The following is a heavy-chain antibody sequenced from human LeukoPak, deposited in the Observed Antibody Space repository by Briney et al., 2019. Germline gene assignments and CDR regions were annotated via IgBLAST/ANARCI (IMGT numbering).Heavy chain of an antibody. V-gene: IGHV4-61*01. CDR2: IHYSGST. CDR1: GGSVSSGSYY. J-gene: IGHJ3*02. CDR3: ARGVDAAMVSRRGAFDI. D-gene: IGHD5-18*01. Sequence: SETLSLTCTVSGGSVSSGSYYWSWIRQPPGKGLEWIGYIHYSGSTNYNPSLKSRVTISVDTSKNQFSLKLSSVTAADTAVYYCARGVDAAMVSRRGAFDIWGQGTMVTVSS.